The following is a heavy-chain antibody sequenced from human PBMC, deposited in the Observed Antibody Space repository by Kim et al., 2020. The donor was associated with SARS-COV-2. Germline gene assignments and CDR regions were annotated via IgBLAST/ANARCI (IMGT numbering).Heavy chain of an antibody. CDR3: AKDPGIQLWAFDY. V-gene: IGHV3-23*01. Sequence: YADSVKGRFTNSRDNSKNPLYLQMNSLRAEDTAVYYCAKDPGIQLWAFDYWGQGTLVTVSS. J-gene: IGHJ4*02. D-gene: IGHD5-18*01.